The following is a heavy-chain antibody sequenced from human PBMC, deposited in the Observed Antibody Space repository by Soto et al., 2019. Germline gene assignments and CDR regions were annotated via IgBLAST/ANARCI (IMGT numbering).Heavy chain of an antibody. J-gene: IGHJ4*02. Sequence: QLVQSGGEVKQPRASVKVSCKAPRDTFGSHGIAWVRQAPGQGLEWMGGFIAMLGTPTYAKKVQGRATITADESLTSSYLELRSLRSEDTAVYFCARGAMANFDYWGQGTVVTVSS. CDR2: FIAMLGTP. D-gene: IGHD5-18*01. CDR3: ARGAMANFDY. CDR1: RDTFGSHG. V-gene: IGHV1-69*13.